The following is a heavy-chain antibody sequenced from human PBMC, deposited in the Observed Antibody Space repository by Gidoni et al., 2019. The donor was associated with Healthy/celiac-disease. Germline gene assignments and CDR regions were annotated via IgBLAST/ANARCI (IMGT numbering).Heavy chain of an antibody. J-gene: IGHJ5*02. CDR3: ARGRRGYCSGGSCYPSVRWFDP. Sequence: QVQLQQWGAGLLKPSETLSLTCAVYGGSFRGYYWTWIRQPPGKGLEWIGEINHSGSTNYNPSLKSRVTIAVDTSKNQFSLKLSSVTAADTAVYYCARGRRGYCSGGSCYPSVRWFDPWGQGTLVTVSS. V-gene: IGHV4-34*01. D-gene: IGHD2-15*01. CDR2: INHSGST. CDR1: GGSFRGYY.